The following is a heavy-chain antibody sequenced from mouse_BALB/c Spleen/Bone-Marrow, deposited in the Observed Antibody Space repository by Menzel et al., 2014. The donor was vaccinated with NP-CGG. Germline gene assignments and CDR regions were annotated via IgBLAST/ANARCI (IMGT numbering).Heavy chain of an antibody. CDR2: IRLKSNNYAT. CDR1: GFTFSNYW. J-gene: IGHJ2*01. V-gene: IGHV6-6*02. CDR3: TRSLRLFDY. Sequence: EVNVVESGGGLVQPGGSMKLSCVASGFTFSNYWMNWVRQSPEKGLEWVAEIRLKSNNYATHYAESVEGRFTISGDDSKSSVYLQMNNLRPEDTGIYYCTRSLRLFDYWGQGTTLTVSS. D-gene: IGHD1-1*01.